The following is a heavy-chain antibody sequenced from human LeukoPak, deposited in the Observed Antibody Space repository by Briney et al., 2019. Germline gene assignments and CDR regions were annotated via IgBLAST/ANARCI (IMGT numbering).Heavy chain of an antibody. D-gene: IGHD3-10*01. V-gene: IGHV1-2*02. CDR1: GYTFTGYY. CDR3: ASLGDPYGSGSSAPFDY. J-gene: IGHJ4*02. CDR2: LNPNSGGT. Sequence: ASVKVSCKASGYTFTGYYMHWVRQAPGQGLEWLGWLNPNSGGTKYAQKFQGRVTMTRDTSISTAYMELSSLRSDDTAVYYCASLGDPYGSGSSAPFDYWRQGTLVTVSS.